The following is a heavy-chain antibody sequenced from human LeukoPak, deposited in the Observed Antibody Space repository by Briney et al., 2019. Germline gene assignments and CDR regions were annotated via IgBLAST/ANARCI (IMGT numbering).Heavy chain of an antibody. Sequence: ASVKDSCKTSGYTFTANFIHWVRQAPGQGLEWMGWISPTNGDTRYAQKFQGRVAMTRDTSITTGYMELSRLRSDDTAVYYCVRDGLHWDYDYWGQGTLVAVSS. J-gene: IGHJ4*02. V-gene: IGHV1-2*02. D-gene: IGHD1-7*01. CDR2: ISPTNGDT. CDR1: GYTFTANF. CDR3: VRDGLHWDYDY.